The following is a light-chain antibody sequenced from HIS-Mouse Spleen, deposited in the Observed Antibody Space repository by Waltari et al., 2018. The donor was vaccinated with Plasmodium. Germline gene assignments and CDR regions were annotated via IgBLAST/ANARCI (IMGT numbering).Light chain of an antibody. CDR2: GAS. Sequence: EIVMTQSPATLSVSPGERATLSCRASQSVSSNLAWYQQKPGQAPRLLIYGASTRATGVPDRFSGSGSGTDFTLKISRVEAEDVGVYYCMQGTHWPFTFGPGTKVDIK. V-gene: IGKV3-15*01. J-gene: IGKJ3*01. CDR3: MQGTHWPFT. CDR1: QSVSSN.